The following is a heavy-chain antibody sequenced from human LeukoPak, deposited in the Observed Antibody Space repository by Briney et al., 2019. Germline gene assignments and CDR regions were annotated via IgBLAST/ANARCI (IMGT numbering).Heavy chain of an antibody. CDR3: REYNSKNAFEF. CDR2: IRSKGDGGTA. D-gene: IGHD6-6*01. V-gene: IGHV3-15*01. J-gene: IGHJ3*01. CDR1: GFRFSNAW. Sequence: GGSLRLSCGASGFRFSNAWMSWVRQAPGKGLEWVGRIRSKGDGGTADYPAPVKGRFIISRDDPKDTLYLQLNNLKPEDTAVYYCREYNSKNAFEFWGQGTMVTVSS.